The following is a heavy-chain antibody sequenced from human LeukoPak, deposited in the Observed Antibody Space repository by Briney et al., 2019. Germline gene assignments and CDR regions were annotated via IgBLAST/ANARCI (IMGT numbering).Heavy chain of an antibody. Sequence: SDTLSLTCAVYGESLNYYYWSWIRQSPGKGLEWIGEVFDGKTTNYNPSLKSRVTISAVTSSNQFSLNLKSVTAADTAVYYCASGAWATRLHSWAQGTLVIVSS. D-gene: IGHD5-24*01. V-gene: IGHV4-34*12. J-gene: IGHJ4*02. CDR1: GESLNYYY. CDR2: VFDGKTT. CDR3: ASGAWATRLHS.